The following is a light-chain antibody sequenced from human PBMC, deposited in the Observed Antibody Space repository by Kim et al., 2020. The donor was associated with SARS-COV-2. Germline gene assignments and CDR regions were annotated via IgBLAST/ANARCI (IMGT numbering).Light chain of an antibody. CDR3: QQRSNWPPYT. Sequence: SPGAGASLSCRASQSVSSSNLAWYQQKPGQAPRLLIYDASTRATDIPARFSGSGSGTDFTLTISSLEPEDFAVYYCQQRSNWPPYTFGQGTKLEI. J-gene: IGKJ2*01. CDR2: DAS. V-gene: IGKV3-11*01. CDR1: QSVSSSN.